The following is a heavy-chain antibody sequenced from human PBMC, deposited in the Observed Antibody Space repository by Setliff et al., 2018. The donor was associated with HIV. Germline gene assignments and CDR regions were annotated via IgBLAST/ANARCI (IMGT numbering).Heavy chain of an antibody. V-gene: IGHV4-4*07. CDR2: IYANGYA. J-gene: IGHJ4*02. D-gene: IGHD3-10*01. CDR1: GDSVSNYY. Sequence: PSETLSLTCSVSGDSVSNYYWSWIRQPAGKGLEYIGRIYANGYANYNPSLKSRVTMSVDTSKNQFSLNLTSVTAADTATYYCAGILISYGSGTHKYFDYWGQGTVVTVSS. CDR3: AGILISYGSGTHKYFDY.